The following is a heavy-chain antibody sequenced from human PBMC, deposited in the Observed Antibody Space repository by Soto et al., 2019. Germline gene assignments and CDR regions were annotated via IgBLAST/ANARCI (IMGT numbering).Heavy chain of an antibody. D-gene: IGHD3-3*01. J-gene: IGHJ6*02. CDR1: GYTFAIYA. CDR2: INAGNGNT. V-gene: IGHV1-3*01. Sequence: VKVSRKDSGYTFAIYAMHWVRQAPGQRLEWMGWINAGNGNTKYSQKFQARVTITRDTSASTAYMELSSLRSEDTAVYYCASGIFGGVGADYGMDVWGQGTTVTVSS. CDR3: ASGIFGGVGADYGMDV.